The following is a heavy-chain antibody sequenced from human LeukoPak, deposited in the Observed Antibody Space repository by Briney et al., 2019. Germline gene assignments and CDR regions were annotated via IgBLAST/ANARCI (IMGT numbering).Heavy chain of an antibody. Sequence: PSETLSLTCNVSGASLSDYYWGWIRQSPAKGLEWLGYISDTGKTDYNPSLNSRGTLSLDTSKNQISLRLASVTAADTAVYYCVTGYYEPFDNWGQGTLVTVSS. CDR1: GASLSDYY. J-gene: IGHJ4*02. D-gene: IGHD3-3*01. CDR3: VTGYYEPFDN. V-gene: IGHV4-59*01. CDR2: ISDTGKT.